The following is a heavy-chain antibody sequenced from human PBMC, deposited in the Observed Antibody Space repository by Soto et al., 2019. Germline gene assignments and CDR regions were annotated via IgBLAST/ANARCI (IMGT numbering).Heavy chain of an antibody. CDR1: GFTFSNAW. CDR2: IRSRSDGGTA. CDR3: TTDTLRGYFDY. V-gene: IGHV3-15*01. Sequence: PGGSLRLSCAASGFTFSNAWMSWVRQAPGKGLEWVGRIRSRSDGGTAEYAAPVKGRFTISRDDSRSTLYLQMNSLKIEDTAVYYCTTDTLRGYFDYWGQGTLVTVSS. J-gene: IGHJ4*02. D-gene: IGHD3-10*01.